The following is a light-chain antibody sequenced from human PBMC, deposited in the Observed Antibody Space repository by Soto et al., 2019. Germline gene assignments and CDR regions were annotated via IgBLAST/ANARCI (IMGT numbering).Light chain of an antibody. CDR3: QSYDSSLSGYV. CDR2: ENN. V-gene: IGLV1-40*01. Sequence: QSVLTQPPSVSEAPGQRVTISCTGSSSNIGAGYEAHWYQQVPGTAPKLLIYENNNRPSGFPDRFVGSKSGNSASLAITGLPAEDEAEYYCQSYDSSLSGYVFGTGTKLTVL. CDR1: SSNIGAGYE. J-gene: IGLJ1*01.